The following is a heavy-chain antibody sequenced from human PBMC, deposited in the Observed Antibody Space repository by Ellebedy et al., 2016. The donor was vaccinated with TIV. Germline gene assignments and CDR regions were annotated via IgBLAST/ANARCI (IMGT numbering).Heavy chain of an antibody. Sequence: GESLKISXAASGFTFSSYWMDWVRQAPGKGLVWVSRINSDGSTTNYADSVKGRFTISRDNAKNTLYLQMNSLRAEDTAVYYCVRDSRTSCYDWGQGTLVTVSS. J-gene: IGHJ4*02. D-gene: IGHD2-2*01. CDR1: GFTFSSYW. CDR2: INSDGSTT. V-gene: IGHV3-74*01. CDR3: VRDSRTSCYD.